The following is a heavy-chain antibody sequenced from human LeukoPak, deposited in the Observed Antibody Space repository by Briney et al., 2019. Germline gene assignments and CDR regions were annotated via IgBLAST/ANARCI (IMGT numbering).Heavy chain of an antibody. J-gene: IGHJ4*02. CDR2: IKQDGSDK. Sequence: GGSLRLSCAASGFTFSNYWMSWVRQAPGKGLEWVANIKQDGSDKYYVDSVKGRFTISRDNAKNSLYLQMNSLRVEDTAVYYCSIVGSDYWGQGTLVTVSS. V-gene: IGHV3-7*01. CDR1: GFTFSNYW. CDR3: SIVGSDY.